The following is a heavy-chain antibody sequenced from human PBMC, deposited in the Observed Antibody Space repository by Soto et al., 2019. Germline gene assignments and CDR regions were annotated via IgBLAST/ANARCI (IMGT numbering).Heavy chain of an antibody. D-gene: IGHD6-19*01. CDR3: ARDLALAGNY. CDR2: ISSTSSYT. CDR1: GFTFSSYA. Sequence: GGSLRLSCAASGFTFSSYAMNWVRQTQEKGLEWVSSISSTSSYTHYSDSVKGRFTISRDDANNSLFLQMNSLRAEDTATYYCARDLALAGNYWGQGVLVTVSS. V-gene: IGHV3-21*01. J-gene: IGHJ4*02.